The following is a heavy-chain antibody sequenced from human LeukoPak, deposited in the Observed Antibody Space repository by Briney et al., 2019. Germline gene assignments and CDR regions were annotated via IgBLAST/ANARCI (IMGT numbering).Heavy chain of an antibody. J-gene: IGHJ4*02. CDR1: GFTFSSYS. Sequence: GGSLRLSCAASGFTFSSYSMNWVRQAPGKGLEWVSSISSSSSYIYYADSVKGRFTISRDNSKNTLYLQMNSLRAEDTAVYYCAREYYDILTGYYPFDYWGQGTLVTVSS. CDR3: AREYYDILTGYYPFDY. D-gene: IGHD3-9*01. CDR2: ISSSSSYI. V-gene: IGHV3-21*01.